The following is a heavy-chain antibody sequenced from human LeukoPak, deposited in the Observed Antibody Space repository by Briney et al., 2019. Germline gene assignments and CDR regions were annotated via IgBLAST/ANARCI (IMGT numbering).Heavy chain of an antibody. J-gene: IGHJ6*02. CDR1: GFTFSSYW. CDR2: INGDGRNI. Sequence: GGSLRLSCAASGFTFSSYWMHWVRQDPRKGLVWVSRINGDGRNINYADSVRGRFTISRDNAKNTLYLQMNTLRVEDTAVYYCTRDLMDYDVSTGLHHYYMDVWAKGPRSPSP. CDR3: TRDLMDYDVSTGLHHYYMDV. V-gene: IGHV3-74*01. D-gene: IGHD3-9*01.